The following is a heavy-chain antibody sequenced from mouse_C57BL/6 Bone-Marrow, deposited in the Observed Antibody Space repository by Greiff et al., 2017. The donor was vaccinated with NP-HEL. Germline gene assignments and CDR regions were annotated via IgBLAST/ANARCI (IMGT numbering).Heavy chain of an antibody. Sequence: DVKLVESGGDLVKPGGSLKLSCAASGFNFSSYGMSWVRQTPDKRLEWVATISSGGSYTYYPDSVKGRFTISRDNAKNTLYLQMSSLKSEDTAMYYCARRYGSPYFDYWGQGTTLTVSS. V-gene: IGHV5-6*02. CDR2: ISSGGSYT. J-gene: IGHJ2*01. CDR1: GFNFSSYG. D-gene: IGHD1-1*01. CDR3: ARRYGSPYFDY.